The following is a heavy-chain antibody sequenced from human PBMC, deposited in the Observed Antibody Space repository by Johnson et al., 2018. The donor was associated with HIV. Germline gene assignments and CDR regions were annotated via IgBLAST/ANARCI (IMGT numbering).Heavy chain of an antibody. CDR1: GFTFSSYG. V-gene: IGHV3-30*03. CDR2: ISYDGSDK. J-gene: IGHJ3*01. CDR3: VRGSRYTHDNDDVFLLQAFDF. Sequence: MQLVESGGGVVQPGRSLRLSCAASGFTFSSYGMHWVRQAPAKGLEWVAFISYDGSDKYYADSVKGRLTISRDSSKNTLYLEMNSLRAEDTAVLYCVRGSRYTHDNDDVFLLQAFDFWGQGTVVTVSS. D-gene: IGHD3-16*01.